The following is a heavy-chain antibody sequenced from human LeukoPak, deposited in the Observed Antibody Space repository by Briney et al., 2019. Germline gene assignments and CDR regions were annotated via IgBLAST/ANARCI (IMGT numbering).Heavy chain of an antibody. V-gene: IGHV3-30*04. CDR1: GFTFSSYA. CDR3: ANTLTGRSGWYRWFDP. D-gene: IGHD6-19*01. Sequence: GGSLRLSCAASGFTFSSYAMHWVRQAPGKGLEWVAVISYDGSNKYYADSVKGRFTISRDNSKNTLYLQMNSLRAEDTAVYYCANTLTGRSGWYRWFDPWGQGTLVTVSS. J-gene: IGHJ5*02. CDR2: ISYDGSNK.